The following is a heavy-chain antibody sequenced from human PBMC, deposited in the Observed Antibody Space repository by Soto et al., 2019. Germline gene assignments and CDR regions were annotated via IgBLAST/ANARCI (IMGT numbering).Heavy chain of an antibody. Sequence: EVQLVESGGGLVKPGGSLRLSCAASGFTLSSYSMNWVRQAPGKGLEWVSSISSSSNYIYYADSEKGRFTISRDNAKNSLYLQMNALRAEDTAVYYCARTYYDSSGYFDYWGQGTLVTVSS. CDR2: ISSSSNYI. V-gene: IGHV3-21*01. D-gene: IGHD3-22*01. CDR1: GFTLSSYS. J-gene: IGHJ4*02. CDR3: ARTYYDSSGYFDY.